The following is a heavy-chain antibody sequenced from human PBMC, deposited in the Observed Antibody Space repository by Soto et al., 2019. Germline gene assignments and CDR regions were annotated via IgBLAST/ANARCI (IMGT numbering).Heavy chain of an antibody. CDR1: GLTFRWFG. CDR2: ISNDGSNE. V-gene: IGHV3-30*18. J-gene: IGHJ4*02. Sequence: GGSLRLSCVGSGLTFRWFGMNWVRQAPGKGLEWVARISNDGSNEYYVDSVKGRFTISRDNSKNTLYLQMDSLRAEDTAVYYCAKGEVRGIIPSYFDYWGLGTLVTVSS. CDR3: AKGEVRGIIPSYFDY. D-gene: IGHD3-10*01.